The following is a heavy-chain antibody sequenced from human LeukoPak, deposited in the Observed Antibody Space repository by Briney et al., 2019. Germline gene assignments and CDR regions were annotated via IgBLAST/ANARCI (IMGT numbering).Heavy chain of an antibody. V-gene: IGHV3-23*01. J-gene: IGHJ4*02. CDR3: VSSYDSSGYYIYYFDY. Sequence: NPGGSLRLSCAASGFTFSSYAMSWVRQAPGKGLEWVSAIRGSGGGTFYADSVKGRFTISRDNSKNTLYLQMNSLRAEDTAVYYCVSSYDSSGYYIYYFDYWGQGTLVTVSS. D-gene: IGHD3-22*01. CDR2: IRGSGGGT. CDR1: GFTFSSYA.